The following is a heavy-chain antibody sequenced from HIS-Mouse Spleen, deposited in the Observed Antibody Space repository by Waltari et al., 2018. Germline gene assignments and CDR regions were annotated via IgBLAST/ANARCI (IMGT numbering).Heavy chain of an antibody. V-gene: IGHV1-2*02. CDR1: GYTFTAYY. CDR3: ARAAIGWTPRADP. D-gene: IGHD6-19*01. CDR2: INPNSGGT. Sequence: QVQLVQSGAEVKKSGASVKVSCKASGYTFTAYYMHWVRQAPGQGLEWMEWINPNSGGTNYAQKFQGRVTMTRDTSISTAYMELSRLRSDDTAVYYCARAAIGWTPRADPWGQGTLVTVSS. J-gene: IGHJ5*02.